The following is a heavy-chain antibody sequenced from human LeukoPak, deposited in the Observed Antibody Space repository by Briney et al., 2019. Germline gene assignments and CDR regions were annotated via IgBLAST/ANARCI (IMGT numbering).Heavy chain of an antibody. CDR2: IYSGGST. CDR1: GFTVSSNY. Sequence: GGSLRLSCAASGFTVSSNYMSWVRQAPGKGLEWVSVIYSGGSTYYADSVKGRFTISRDNSKNTLYLQINSLRPEDTAVYYCAREYSSGYYRTFDYWGQGTLVTVSS. J-gene: IGHJ4*02. D-gene: IGHD3-22*01. CDR3: AREYSSGYYRTFDY. V-gene: IGHV3-66*01.